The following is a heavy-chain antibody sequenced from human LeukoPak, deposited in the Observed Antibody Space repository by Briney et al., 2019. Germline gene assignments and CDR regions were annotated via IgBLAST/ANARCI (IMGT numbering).Heavy chain of an antibody. CDR2: ISGSGGNT. CDR1: GFSFSSYA. J-gene: IGHJ4*02. CDR3: AKRIPHYDFWSGSFDY. Sequence: GGSLRLSCAASGFSFSSYAMSWVRQAPGKGLEWVSAISGSGGNTYYEGSVKGRLTISRDNSKNTLYLQMNSLRAEDTAVYYCAKRIPHYDFWSGSFDYWGQGTLVTVSS. D-gene: IGHD3-3*01. V-gene: IGHV3-23*01.